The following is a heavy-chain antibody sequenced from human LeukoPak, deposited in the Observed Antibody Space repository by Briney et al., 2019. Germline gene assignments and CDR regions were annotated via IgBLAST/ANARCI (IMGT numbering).Heavy chain of an antibody. CDR2: IYHSGST. Sequence: SETLSLTCTVSGYSISSGYYWGWIRQPPGKELEWIGSIYHSGSTYYNRSLKSRVTISVDTSKNQFSLKLSSVTAADTAVYYCARSYCSSTSCYLDAFDIWGQGTMVTASS. CDR3: ARSYCSSTSCYLDAFDI. D-gene: IGHD2-2*01. J-gene: IGHJ3*02. V-gene: IGHV4-38-2*02. CDR1: GYSISSGYY.